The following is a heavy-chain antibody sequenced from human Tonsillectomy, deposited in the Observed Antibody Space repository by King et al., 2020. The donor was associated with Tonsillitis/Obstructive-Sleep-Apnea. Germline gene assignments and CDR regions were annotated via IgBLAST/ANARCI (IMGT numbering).Heavy chain of an antibody. CDR3: ARRSGWFDP. D-gene: IGHD3-10*01. J-gene: IGHJ5*02. V-gene: IGHV3-7*04. CDR2: IKQDGSEK. CDR1: GFTFRSYW. Sequence: VQLVESGGGLVQPGGSLRLSCAASGFTFRSYWMSWVRQAPGKGLEWVANIKQDGSEKYYVDSVKGRFTISRDTAKNSLYLQMNSLRAEDTAVYYCARRSGWFDPWGQGTLVTVSS.